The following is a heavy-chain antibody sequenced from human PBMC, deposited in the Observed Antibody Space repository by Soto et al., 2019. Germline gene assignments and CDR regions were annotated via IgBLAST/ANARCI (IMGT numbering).Heavy chain of an antibody. CDR2: IYYSGST. V-gene: IGHV4-39*01. D-gene: IGHD6-6*01. CDR3: ARLRAAPEITY. J-gene: IGHJ4*02. CDR1: GGSISSSTYF. Sequence: SETLSLTCTVSGGSISSSTYFWGWIRQPPGKGLEWIGTIYYSGSTYYNPSLKSRVTISVDTSKNQFSLKLSSVTAADTAVYYCARLRAAPEITYWGQGTLVTVSS.